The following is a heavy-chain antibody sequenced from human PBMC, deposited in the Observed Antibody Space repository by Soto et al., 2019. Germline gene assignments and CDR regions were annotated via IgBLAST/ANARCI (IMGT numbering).Heavy chain of an antibody. CDR1: GFTFSSYG. Sequence: GGSLRLSCAASGFTFSSYGMHWVRQAPGKGLEWVAVISYDGSNKYYADSVKGRFTISRDNSKNTLYLQMNSLRAEDTAVYYCAKDSPGDAFDIWGQGTMVTVSS. V-gene: IGHV3-30*18. CDR3: AKDSPGDAFDI. CDR2: ISYDGSNK. J-gene: IGHJ3*02.